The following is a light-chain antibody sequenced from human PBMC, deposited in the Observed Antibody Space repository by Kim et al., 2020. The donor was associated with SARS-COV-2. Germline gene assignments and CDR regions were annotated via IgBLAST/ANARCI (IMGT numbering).Light chain of an antibody. CDR2: RNS. V-gene: IGLV1-47*01. CDR1: ASTIGSNA. J-gene: IGLJ3*02. CDR3: ATWDDSLRGWV. Sequence: GQRVTLFCSKRASTIGSNAVYWYQQFPRTAPKLLIYRNSEPPSAVPDPFSGSKSGTSVSLAISGLRYEDEADYFCATWDDSLRGWVFGGGTQLTVL.